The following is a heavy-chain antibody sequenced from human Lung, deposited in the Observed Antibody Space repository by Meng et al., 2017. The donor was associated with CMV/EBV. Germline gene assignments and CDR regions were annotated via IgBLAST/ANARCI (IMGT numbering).Heavy chain of an antibody. Sequence: SXAASGFTFSSYGMHWVRQAPGKGLEWVAFIRYDGSNKYYADSVKGRFTISRDNSKNTLYLQMNSLRAEDTAVYYCAKVVRLGYCSSTSCPARSYYYYGMDVWGQGTXVTVSS. CDR3: AKVVRLGYCSSTSCPARSYYYYGMDV. D-gene: IGHD2-2*01. V-gene: IGHV3-30*02. CDR2: IRYDGSNK. J-gene: IGHJ6*02. CDR1: GFTFSSYG.